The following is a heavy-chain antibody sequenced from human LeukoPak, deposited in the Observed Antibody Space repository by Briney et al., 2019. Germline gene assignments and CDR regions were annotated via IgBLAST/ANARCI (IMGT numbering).Heavy chain of an antibody. D-gene: IGHD3-10*01. CDR1: GFTFSSYG. Sequence: GTLRLSCAASGFTFSSYGMSWVRQPPGKGLEWIGEINHSGSTNYNPSLKSRVTISVDTSKNQFSLKLSSVTAADTAVYYCARLYGSGDYWGQGTLVTVSS. J-gene: IGHJ4*02. CDR2: INHSGST. CDR3: ARLYGSGDY. V-gene: IGHV4-34*01.